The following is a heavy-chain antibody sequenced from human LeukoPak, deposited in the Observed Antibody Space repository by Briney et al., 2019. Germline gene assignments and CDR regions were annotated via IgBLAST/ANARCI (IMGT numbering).Heavy chain of an antibody. Sequence: GGSLRLSCAASGFTFSNAWMSWVRQAPGKGLEWVGRIKSKTDGGTTDYAAPVKGRFTISRDDSKNTLYLQMNSLKTEDTAVYYCTTGKSSTSPRFDYWGQGTLATVSS. V-gene: IGHV3-15*01. CDR1: GFTFSNAW. J-gene: IGHJ4*02. CDR3: TTGKSSTSPRFDY. D-gene: IGHD2-2*01. CDR2: IKSKTDGGTT.